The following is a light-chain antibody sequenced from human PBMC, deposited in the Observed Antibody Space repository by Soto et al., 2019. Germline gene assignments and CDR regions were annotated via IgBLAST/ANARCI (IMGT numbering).Light chain of an antibody. Sequence: EIVMTQSPATLPVSPGERVTLSCRASQSLSSHLAWYQQKPGQAPGLLIYGVSTRATGVPTRFSGSASGTEFTLTISSLLSEDFAVYYCQQYHDWPLTFGGGTKVEIK. V-gene: IGKV3-15*01. CDR2: GVS. CDR3: QQYHDWPLT. CDR1: QSLSSH. J-gene: IGKJ4*01.